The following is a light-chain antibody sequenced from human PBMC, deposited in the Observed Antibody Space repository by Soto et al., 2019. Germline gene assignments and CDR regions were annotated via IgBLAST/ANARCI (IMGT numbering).Light chain of an antibody. CDR3: QHYGSSPPTWT. V-gene: IGKV3-20*01. CDR1: QSVSTNY. CDR2: GAS. Sequence: EIVLTQSPGALSLSPGERATLSCRTSQSVSTNYLAWYQEQPGQAPRLLIYGASSRATGIPDRFSGSGSGTDFTLTISRLEPEDFAVYYCQHYGSSPPTWTCGQGTKVEIK. J-gene: IGKJ1*01.